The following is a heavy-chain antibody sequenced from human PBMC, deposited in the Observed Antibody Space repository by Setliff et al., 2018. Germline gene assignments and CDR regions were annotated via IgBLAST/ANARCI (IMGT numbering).Heavy chain of an antibody. CDR2: MNPNSGNT. J-gene: IGHJ4*02. D-gene: IGHD3-3*01. CDR1: GYTFTSYD. Sequence: ASVKVSCKASGYTFTSYDINWVRQATGQGLEWMGWMNPNSGNTGYAQKFQGRVTMTRNTSVSTAYMDLSSLRFEDTAVYYCARAQSWSGGPYYFDNWGQGTLVTVSS. V-gene: IGHV1-8*02. CDR3: ARAQSWSGGPYYFDN.